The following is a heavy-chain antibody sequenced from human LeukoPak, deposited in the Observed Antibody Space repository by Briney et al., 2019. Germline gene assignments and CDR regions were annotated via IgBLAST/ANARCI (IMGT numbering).Heavy chain of an antibody. Sequence: SVKVSCKASGGTFSSCAISWVRQAPGQGLEWMGGIIPIFGTANYAQKFQGRVTITADESTSTAYMELSSLRSEDTAVYYCARDCSGGSCHDYWGQGTLVTVSS. CDR1: GGTFSSCA. V-gene: IGHV1-69*13. D-gene: IGHD2-15*01. CDR3: ARDCSGGSCHDY. CDR2: IIPIFGTA. J-gene: IGHJ4*02.